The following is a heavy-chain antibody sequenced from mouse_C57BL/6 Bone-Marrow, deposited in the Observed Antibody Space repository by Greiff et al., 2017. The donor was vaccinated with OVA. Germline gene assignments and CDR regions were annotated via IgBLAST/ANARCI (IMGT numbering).Heavy chain of an antibody. CDR2: ISSGGSYT. V-gene: IGHV5-6*01. CDR3: ARHGDTTVAYWYFDV. J-gene: IGHJ1*03. D-gene: IGHD1-1*01. CDR1: GFTFSSYG. Sequence: EVKLVESGGDLVKPGGSLKLSCAASGFTFSSYGMSWVRQTPDKRLAWVATISSGGSYTYYPDSVKGRFTISRDNAKNTLYLQMSSLKSEDTAMYYCARHGDTTVAYWYFDVWGTGTTVTVSS.